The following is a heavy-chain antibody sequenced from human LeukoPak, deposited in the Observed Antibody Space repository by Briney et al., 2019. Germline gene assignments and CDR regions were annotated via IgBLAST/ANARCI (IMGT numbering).Heavy chain of an antibody. Sequence: GGSLRLSCGASGFTFSSYWMHWVRQAPGKGLVWVSRINNDGSSTSYADSVQGRFTISRDNAKNMVYLQMNSLRADDTAIYYCTRAITYFYGSVTYDWFDSWGQGTRVTVSS. J-gene: IGHJ5*01. CDR3: TRAITYFYGSVTYDWFDS. CDR1: GFTFSSYW. V-gene: IGHV3-74*01. CDR2: INNDGSST. D-gene: IGHD3-10*01.